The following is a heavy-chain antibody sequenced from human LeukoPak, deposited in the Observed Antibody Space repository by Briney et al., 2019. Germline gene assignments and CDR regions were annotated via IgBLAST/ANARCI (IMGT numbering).Heavy chain of an antibody. CDR3: AKGVDYCSGGSCPADY. CDR1: GFTVNSNY. D-gene: IGHD2-15*01. Sequence: GGSLRLSCAASGFTVNSNYMNWVRQAPGKGLEWVSVLYSDGRTYYADSVKGRFTISRDNSKNTLFLQMNSLRAEDTAVYYCAKGVDYCSGGSCPADYWGPGTLVTVSS. J-gene: IGHJ4*02. V-gene: IGHV3-53*05. CDR2: LYSDGRT.